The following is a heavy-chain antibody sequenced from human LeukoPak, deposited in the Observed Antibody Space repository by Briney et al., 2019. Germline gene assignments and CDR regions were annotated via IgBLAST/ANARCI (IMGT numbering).Heavy chain of an antibody. CDR1: GFTFSTYG. D-gene: IGHD6-6*01. Sequence: GGSLRPSCAASGFTFSTYGMTWVRQAPGKGLEWLSLMSASGGSTYHADSVKGRFTISRDNSKRTLSLPLNSLRAEDTAIYYCARDLYSSSPDNWGQGTLVTVSS. CDR2: MSASGGST. CDR3: ARDLYSSSPDN. V-gene: IGHV3-23*01. J-gene: IGHJ4*02.